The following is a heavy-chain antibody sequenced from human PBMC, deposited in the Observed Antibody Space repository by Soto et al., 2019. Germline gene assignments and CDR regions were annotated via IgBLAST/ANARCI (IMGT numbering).Heavy chain of an antibody. CDR3: AKDGGGAPIFGVVNNWFDP. D-gene: IGHD3-3*01. Sequence: PGGSLRLSCAASGFTFDNYAMSWVRQAPGKGLEWVSAISGSGTRTYYADSVKGRFTISRDNSKNTLYLQMNSLRAEDTAVYYCAKDGGGAPIFGVVNNWFDPWGQGTLVTVSS. CDR2: ISGSGTRT. J-gene: IGHJ5*02. CDR1: GFTFDNYA. V-gene: IGHV3-23*01.